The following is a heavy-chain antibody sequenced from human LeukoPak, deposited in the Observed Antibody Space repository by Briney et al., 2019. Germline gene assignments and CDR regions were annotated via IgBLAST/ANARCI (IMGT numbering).Heavy chain of an antibody. J-gene: IGHJ6*02. CDR1: GFSLSSPRMG. D-gene: IGHD3-9*01. V-gene: IGHV2-26*01. CDR3: ARPTYYDFLTEDYYGLDV. Sequence: SGPTLVNPTETLTLTCTVSGFSLSSPRMGVSWIRQPPGKALECLPLLFSNDEKSYSTSLKSRLTISKDSSKSQVVLTMTNMDPVDTATYHCARPTYYDFLTEDYYGLDVWGQGTTVTVSS. CDR2: LFSNDEK.